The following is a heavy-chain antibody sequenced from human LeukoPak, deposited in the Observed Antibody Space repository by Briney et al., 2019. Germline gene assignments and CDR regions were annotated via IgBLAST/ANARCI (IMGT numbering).Heavy chain of an antibody. CDR2: TYTSETT. Sequence: SETLSLTCTVSGASISSYYWSWIRQPPGKGLEWIWYTYTSETTNFNPALRSRVTISIDTSKNQVSLRLSSVTAADTALYYRARHRSPSSLSFFDIWGQGMLVIVSS. J-gene: IGHJ4*02. D-gene: IGHD2-2*01. V-gene: IGHV4-4*09. CDR1: GASISSYY. CDR3: ARHRSPSSLSFFDI.